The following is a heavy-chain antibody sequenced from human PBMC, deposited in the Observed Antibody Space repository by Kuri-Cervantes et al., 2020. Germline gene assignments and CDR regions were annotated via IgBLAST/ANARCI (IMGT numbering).Heavy chain of an antibody. V-gene: IGHV3-21*01. CDR1: GFTFSSYS. D-gene: IGHD3-22*01. CDR3: ASGDYYDSSGYPA. CDR2: ISSSSSYI. J-gene: IGHJ5*02. Sequence: LSLTCAASGFTFSSYSMNWVRQAPGKGLEWVSSISSSSSYIYYADSVKGRFTISRDNAKNSLYLQMNSLRAEDTAVYYCASGDYYDSSGYPAWGQGTLVTVSS.